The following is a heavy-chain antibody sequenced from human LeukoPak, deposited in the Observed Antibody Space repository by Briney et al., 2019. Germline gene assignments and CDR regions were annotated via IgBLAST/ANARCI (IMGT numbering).Heavy chain of an antibody. CDR2: IYPGDSDT. D-gene: IGHD4-23*01. V-gene: IGHV5-51*01. J-gene: IGHJ4*02. Sequence: GESLKISCKGSGYSFTSYWIGWVRQMPGKGLEWMGIIYPGDSDTRYSPSFQGQVTISPDKSISTAYLQWSSLKASDTAMYYCARHADYGGNPSHFDYWGQGTLVTVSS. CDR3: ARHADYGGNPSHFDY. CDR1: GYSFTSYW.